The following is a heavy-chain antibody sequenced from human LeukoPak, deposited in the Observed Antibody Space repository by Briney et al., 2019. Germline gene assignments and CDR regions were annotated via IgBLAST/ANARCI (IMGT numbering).Heavy chain of an antibody. CDR2: ISSSSSYI. Sequence: GGSLRLSCAASGFTFSSYSMNWVRQAPGKGLEWVSSISSSSSYIYYADSVKGRFTISRDNAKNSLYLQMNSLRADDTAVYYCAREGYYDSSGYLDASDIWGQGTMVTVSS. J-gene: IGHJ3*02. CDR3: AREGYYDSSGYLDASDI. D-gene: IGHD3-22*01. V-gene: IGHV3-21*01. CDR1: GFTFSSYS.